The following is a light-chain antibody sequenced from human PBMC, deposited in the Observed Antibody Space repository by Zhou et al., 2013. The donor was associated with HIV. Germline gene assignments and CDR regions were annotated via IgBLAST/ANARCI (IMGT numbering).Light chain of an antibody. V-gene: IGKV1-39*01. CDR3: QQSYSAPWT. Sequence: DIQMTQSPSSLSASVGDRVTIACRASQTISSYLNWYQKKPGRAPKLLIYSASSLQSGVPSRFSGSGSGAEFTLNISSLQAADFATYYCQQSYSAPWTFGQGTKVE. CDR2: SAS. J-gene: IGKJ1*01. CDR1: QTISSY.